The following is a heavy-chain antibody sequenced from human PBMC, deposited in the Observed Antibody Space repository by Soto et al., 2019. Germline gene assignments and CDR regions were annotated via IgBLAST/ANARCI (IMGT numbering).Heavy chain of an antibody. V-gene: IGHV4-4*02. D-gene: IGHD5-18*01. CDR2: IYHSGST. CDR1: GGSISSSNW. J-gene: IGHJ6*02. Sequence: QVQLQESGPGLVKPSGTLSLTCAVSGGSISSSNWWSWVRQPPGKGLEWIGEIYHSGSTNYNPSLKSRVTISVDKSKNQFSLKLSSVTAADTAVYYCARGRQLWRHPSYYYYGMDVWGQGTTVTVSS. CDR3: ARGRQLWRHPSYYYYGMDV.